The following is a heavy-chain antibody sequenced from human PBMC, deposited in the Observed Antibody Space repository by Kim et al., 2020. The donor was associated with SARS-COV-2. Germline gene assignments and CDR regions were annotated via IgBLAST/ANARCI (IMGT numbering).Heavy chain of an antibody. J-gene: IGHJ3*02. D-gene: IGHD6-19*01. CDR3: ARTVAGRIDAFDI. Sequence: VDSMKGRFTTTRDNAQNSLYLQMTSLTAEDTAVYYCARTVAGRIDAFDIWGQGTMVTVSS. V-gene: IGHV3-7*03.